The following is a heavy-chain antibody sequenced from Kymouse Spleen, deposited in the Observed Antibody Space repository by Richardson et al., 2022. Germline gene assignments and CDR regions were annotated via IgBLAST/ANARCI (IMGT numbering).Heavy chain of an antibody. CDR1: GFTFSSYG. CDR3: AKDPYYYGSGSYYPYYYYYGMDV. V-gene: IGHV3-30*18. CDR2: ISYDGSNK. J-gene: IGHJ6*02. D-gene: IGHD3-10*01. Sequence: QVQLVESGGGVVQPGRSLRLSCAASGFTFSSYGMHWVRQAPGKGLEWVAVISYDGSNKYYADSVKGRFTISRDNSKNTLYLQMNSLRAEDTAVYYCAKDPYYYGSGSYYPYYYYYGMDVWGQGTTVTVSS.